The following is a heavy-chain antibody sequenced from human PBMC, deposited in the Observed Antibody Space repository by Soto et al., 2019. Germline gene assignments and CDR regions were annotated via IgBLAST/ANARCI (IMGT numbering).Heavy chain of an antibody. CDR2: ISSSSSYI. Sequence: GGSLRLSCAASGVTFSSYSMNWVRQAPGKGLEWVSSISSSSSYIYYADSVKGRFTISRDNAKNSLYLQMNSLRAEDTAVYYCARDEVPAEYGGFKTNWFDPWGQGTLVTVSS. J-gene: IGHJ5*02. V-gene: IGHV3-21*01. CDR3: ARDEVPAEYGGFKTNWFDP. CDR1: GVTFSSYS. D-gene: IGHD2-2*01.